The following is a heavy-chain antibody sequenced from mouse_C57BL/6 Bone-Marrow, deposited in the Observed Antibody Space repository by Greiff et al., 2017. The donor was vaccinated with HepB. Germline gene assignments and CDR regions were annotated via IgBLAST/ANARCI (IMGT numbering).Heavy chain of an antibody. CDR1: GYTFTSYW. CDR3: ARGGLWYYGSTFFDY. J-gene: IGHJ2*01. CDR2: IDPSDSET. V-gene: IGHV1-52*01. D-gene: IGHD1-1*01. Sequence: QVQLQQPGAELVRPGSSVKLSCKASGYTFTSYWMHWVKQRPKQGLEWIGNIDPSDSETHYNQKFKDKATLTVDKSSSTAYMQLSSLTSEDSAVYYCARGGLWYYGSTFFDYWGQGTTLTVSS.